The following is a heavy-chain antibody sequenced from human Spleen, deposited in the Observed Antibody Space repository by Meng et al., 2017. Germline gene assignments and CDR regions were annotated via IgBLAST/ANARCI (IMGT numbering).Heavy chain of an antibody. CDR2: IDPGSGGT. D-gene: IGHD6-13*01. V-gene: IGHV1-2*06. CDR1: GYTFTAYW. J-gene: IGHJ4*02. Sequence: ASVKVSCKPSGYTFTAYWLHWVRLAPGQGLEWMGRIDPGSGGTQYPQNFQGRVLMTRDTFISTTYMELSGLRSDDTAVYYCVRDEDISAAGKLFGDYWGQGTLVTVSS. CDR3: VRDEDISAAGKLFGDY.